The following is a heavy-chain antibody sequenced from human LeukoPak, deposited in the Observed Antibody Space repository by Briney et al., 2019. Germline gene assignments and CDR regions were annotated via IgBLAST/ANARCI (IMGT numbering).Heavy chain of an antibody. CDR2: FDPEDGET. Sequence: ASVKVSCKVSGYTLTELSMHWVRQAPGKGLEWMGGFDPEDGETIYAQKFQGRVTMTEDTSTDTAYMELSSLRSEDTAVYYCVTSLAVAGRMLAFDIWGQGTMVTVSS. CDR1: GYTLTELS. J-gene: IGHJ3*02. V-gene: IGHV1-24*01. CDR3: VTSLAVAGRMLAFDI. D-gene: IGHD6-19*01.